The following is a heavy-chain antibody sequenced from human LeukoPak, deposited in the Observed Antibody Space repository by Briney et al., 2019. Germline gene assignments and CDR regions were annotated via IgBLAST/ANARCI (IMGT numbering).Heavy chain of an antibody. J-gene: IGHJ4*02. CDR1: GYTFTSNY. D-gene: IGHD3-22*01. CDR2: INPNSGGT. V-gene: IGHV1-2*02. Sequence: ASVKVSCKASGYTFTSNYIRWVRQAPGQGLEWMGWINPNSGGTNYAQKFQGRVTMTRDTSISTAYMELSRLRSDDTALYYCARVLNYYDSSGYYCYYFDYWGQGTLVTVSS. CDR3: ARVLNYYDSSGYYCYYFDY.